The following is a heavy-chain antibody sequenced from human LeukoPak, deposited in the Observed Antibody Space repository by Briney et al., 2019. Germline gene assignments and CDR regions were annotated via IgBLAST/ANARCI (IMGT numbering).Heavy chain of an antibody. CDR2: IYYSGST. Sequence: SETLSLTCTVSGGSISSSSYYWGWIRQPPGKGLEWIGSIYYSGSTYYNPSLKSRVTISVDTSKNQFSLKLSSVTAADTAVYYCAREAELLAFDIWGQGTMVTVSS. CDR1: GGSISSSSYY. V-gene: IGHV4-39*07. J-gene: IGHJ3*02. CDR3: AREAELLAFDI. D-gene: IGHD1-26*01.